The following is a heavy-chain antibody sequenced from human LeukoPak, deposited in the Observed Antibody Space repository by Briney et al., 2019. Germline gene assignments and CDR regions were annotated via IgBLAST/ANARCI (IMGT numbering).Heavy chain of an antibody. J-gene: IGHJ6*02. CDR2: IRYDGSNK. D-gene: IGHD3-22*01. V-gene: IGHV3-30*02. CDR3: ARDKGYYDSSGYYPYYYYYGMDV. Sequence: GGSLRLSCAASGFTFSSYGMHWVRQAPGKGLEWVAFIRYDGSNKYYADSVKGRFTISRDNSKNTLYLQMNSLKAEDTAVYYCARDKGYYDSSGYYPYYYYYGMDVWGQGTTVTVS. CDR1: GFTFSSYG.